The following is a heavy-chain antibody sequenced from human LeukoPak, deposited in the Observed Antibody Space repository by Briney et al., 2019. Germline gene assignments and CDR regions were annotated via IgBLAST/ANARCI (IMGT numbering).Heavy chain of an antibody. CDR2: ISATGGST. J-gene: IGHJ2*01. CDR1: GFTFSSYA. Sequence: GGSLRLSCAASGFTFSSYAMSWVRQAPGKGLEWVSSISATGGSTYYADSVKGRSTISRDNSKNTLYLQMNSLRAEDTAVYYCAKDHSYYDFWSAYGAGYFDLWGRGTLVTVSS. CDR3: AKDHSYYDFWSAYGAGYFDL. D-gene: IGHD3-3*01. V-gene: IGHV3-23*01.